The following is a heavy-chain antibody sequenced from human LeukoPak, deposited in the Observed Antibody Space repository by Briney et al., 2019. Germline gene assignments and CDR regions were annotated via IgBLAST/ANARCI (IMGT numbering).Heavy chain of an antibody. V-gene: IGHV1-69*13. Sequence: ASVKLSCKASGGTFSSYAISWVRLASGQGLEWMGGIIPIFGTANYAQKFQGRVTITADESTSTAYMELSSLRSEDTAVYYCARGGRAVAAYYFDYWGQGTLVTVSS. CDR2: IIPIFGTA. CDR3: ARGGRAVAAYYFDY. J-gene: IGHJ4*02. D-gene: IGHD6-19*01. CDR1: GGTFSSYA.